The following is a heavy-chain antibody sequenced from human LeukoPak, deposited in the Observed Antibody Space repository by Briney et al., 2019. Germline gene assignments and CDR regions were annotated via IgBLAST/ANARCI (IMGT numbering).Heavy chain of an antibody. V-gene: IGHV1-18*01. CDR2: ISPYNGYT. CDR1: GYTFINSA. J-gene: IGHJ1*01. CDR3: AREALLYYDSSGYYLGWFQH. Sequence: GASVKVSCKASGYTFINSAIGWVRQAPGQGLEWMGRISPYNGYTKYAESLQGRVTMTTDTSTSTAYMELSSLRSEDTAVYYCAREALLYYDSSGYYLGWFQHWGQGTLVTVSS. D-gene: IGHD3-22*01.